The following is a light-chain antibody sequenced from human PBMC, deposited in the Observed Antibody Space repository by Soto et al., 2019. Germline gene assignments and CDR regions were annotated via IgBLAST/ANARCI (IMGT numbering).Light chain of an antibody. J-gene: IGLJ1*01. V-gene: IGLV2-8*01. CDR2: EVS. CDR3: SSNAGSSILV. Sequence: QSALTQPPSASGSPGQSVTISCTGTSSDVGGYNYVSWYQQHPGKAPRLMISEVSKRPSGVPDRFSGSKSGNTASLTVSGLQAEDEADYYWSSNAGSSILVFGTGTKVTVL. CDR1: SSDVGGYNY.